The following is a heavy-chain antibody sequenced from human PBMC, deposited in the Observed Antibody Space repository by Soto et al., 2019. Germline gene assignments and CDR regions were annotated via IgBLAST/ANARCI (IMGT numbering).Heavy chain of an antibody. CDR1: VFSLGTSGVG. D-gene: IGHD5-12*01. CDR2: IYWDDDK. CDR3: AHSPMMYGGYGDWFDP. J-gene: IGHJ5*02. Sequence: QITLKESGPTLVKPTQTLTLTCTFSVFSLGTSGVGVGWSRQPPGKALEWLAIIYWDDDKRYRPALKSRLTITEDTSKNQVVLTMTNMDPVDTATYYCAHSPMMYGGYGDWFDPWGQGTLVTVSS. V-gene: IGHV2-5*02.